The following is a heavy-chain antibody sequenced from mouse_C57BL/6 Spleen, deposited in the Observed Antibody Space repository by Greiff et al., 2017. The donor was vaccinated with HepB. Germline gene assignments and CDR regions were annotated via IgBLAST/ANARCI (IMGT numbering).Heavy chain of an antibody. J-gene: IGHJ4*01. D-gene: IGHD4-1*01. CDR2: IDPETGGT. CDR3: TRRGTLTGRAIDY. Sequence: QVQLQQSGAELVRPGASVTLSCKASGYTFTDYEMHWVKQTPVHGLEWIGAIDPETGGTAYNQKFKGKAILTADKSSSTAYMELRSLTSEDSAVYYCTRRGTLTGRAIDYWGQGTSVTVSS. V-gene: IGHV1-15*01. CDR1: GYTFTDYE.